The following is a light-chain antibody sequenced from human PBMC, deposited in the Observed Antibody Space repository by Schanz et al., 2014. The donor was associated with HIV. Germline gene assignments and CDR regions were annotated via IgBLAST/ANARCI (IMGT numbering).Light chain of an antibody. CDR2: GAS. CDR1: QSIGNS. J-gene: IGKJ2*01. Sequence: DIQMTQFPSTLSASVGDRVTITCRASQSIGNSLAWFQQKPGRAPQLLIYGASTLARGVLTTFSGSGSGTEFTLTISSLQPDDFATYYCQRYNSYSHTFGQGTKLDIK. V-gene: IGKV1-5*01. CDR3: QRYNSYSHT.